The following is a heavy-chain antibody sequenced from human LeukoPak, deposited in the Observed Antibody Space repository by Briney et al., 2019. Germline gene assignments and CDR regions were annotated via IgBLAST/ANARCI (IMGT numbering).Heavy chain of an antibody. CDR2: IKPDGSQK. V-gene: IGHV3-7*01. D-gene: IGHD3-3*01. CDR3: ATDRGFASSDY. Sequence: GGSLRLSCAASGFTFSSYWMSWVRQAPGKGLEWVASIKPDGSQKDYVDSVKGRFTISRDNGKNSLYLQLNSLRAEDTAVYYCATDRGFASSDYWGQGTLVTVSS. J-gene: IGHJ4*02. CDR1: GFTFSSYW.